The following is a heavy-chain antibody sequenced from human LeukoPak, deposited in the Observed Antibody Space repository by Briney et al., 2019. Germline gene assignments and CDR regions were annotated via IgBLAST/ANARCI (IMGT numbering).Heavy chain of an antibody. J-gene: IGHJ5*02. CDR3: ARSPVVVAATRGWFDP. CDR1: EFTFNNAW. V-gene: IGHV3-7*01. CDR2: IKQDGSEK. Sequence: GESLRLSCAASEFTFNNAWMSWVRQAPGKGLEWVANIKQDGSEKYYVDSVKGRFTISRDNAKNSLYLQMNSLRAEDTAVYYCARSPVVVAATRGWFDPWGQGTLVTVSS. D-gene: IGHD2-15*01.